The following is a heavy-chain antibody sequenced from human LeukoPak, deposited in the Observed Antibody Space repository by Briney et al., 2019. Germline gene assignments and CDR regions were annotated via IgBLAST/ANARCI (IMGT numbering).Heavy chain of an antibody. V-gene: IGHV3-30*14. D-gene: IGHD4/OR15-4a*01. CDR3: ARRAGAYSHPYDY. CDR1: GFTFSSYA. Sequence: GRSLRLSCAASGFTFSSYAMHWVRQAPGKGLEWVAVISYDGSNKYYADSVKGRFTISRDNSKNALYLQMNSLRAEDTAVYYCARRAGAYSHPYDYWGQGTLVTVSS. CDR2: ISYDGSNK. J-gene: IGHJ4*02.